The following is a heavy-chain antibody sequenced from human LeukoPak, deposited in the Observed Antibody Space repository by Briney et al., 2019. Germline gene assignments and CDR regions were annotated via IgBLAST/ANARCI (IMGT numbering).Heavy chain of an antibody. J-gene: IGHJ1*01. CDR3: ARQERSGWYSYFQH. D-gene: IGHD6-19*01. CDR2: IYYSGST. Sequence: SETLSLTCTVSGGSISSSSYYWGWIRQPPGKGLEWIGSIYYSGSTYYNPSLKSRVTISVDTSKNQFSLKLSSVTAADTAVYYCARQERSGWYSYFQHWGQSTLVTVSS. CDR1: GGSISSSSYY. V-gene: IGHV4-39*01.